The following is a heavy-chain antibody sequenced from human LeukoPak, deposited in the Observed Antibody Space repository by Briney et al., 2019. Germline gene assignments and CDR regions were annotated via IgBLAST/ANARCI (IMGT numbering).Heavy chain of an antibody. CDR1: GYTFTGYY. Sequence: ASVKVSCMASGYTFTGYYMHWVRQAPGQRLEWMGWINPNSGGTNYAQKFQGRVTMTRDTSISTAYMELSRLRSDDTAVYYCARAEGYDFWSGYPFDYWGQGTLVTVSS. J-gene: IGHJ4*02. CDR2: INPNSGGT. V-gene: IGHV1-2*02. D-gene: IGHD3-3*01. CDR3: ARAEGYDFWSGYPFDY.